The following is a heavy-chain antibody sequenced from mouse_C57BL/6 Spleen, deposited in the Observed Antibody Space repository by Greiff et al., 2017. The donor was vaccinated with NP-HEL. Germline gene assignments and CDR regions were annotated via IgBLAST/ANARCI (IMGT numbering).Heavy chain of an antibody. CDR3: ASGGSSLDY. CDR2: INPYNGGT. J-gene: IGHJ2*01. Sequence: EVKLQQSGPVLVKPGASVKMSCKASGYTFTDYYMNWVKQSHGKSLEWIGVINPYNGGTSYNQKFKGKATLTVDKSSSTAYMELNSLTSEDSAVYYCASGGSSLDYWGQGTTLTVSS. D-gene: IGHD1-1*01. V-gene: IGHV1-19*01. CDR1: GYTFTDYY.